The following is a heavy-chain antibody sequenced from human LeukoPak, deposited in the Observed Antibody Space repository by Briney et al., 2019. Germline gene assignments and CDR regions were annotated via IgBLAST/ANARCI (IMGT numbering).Heavy chain of an antibody. V-gene: IGHV4-39*07. CDR1: GGSISSSSYY. CDR2: IYYSGST. J-gene: IGHJ4*02. Sequence: PSETLSLTCTVSGGSISSSSYYWGWIRQPPGKGLEWTGSIYYSGSTYYNPSLKSRVTISVDTSKNQFSLKVTSVTAADTAVYYCARDYRMTMMVDWGQGTLVSVSS. D-gene: IGHD3-22*01. CDR3: ARDYRMTMMVD.